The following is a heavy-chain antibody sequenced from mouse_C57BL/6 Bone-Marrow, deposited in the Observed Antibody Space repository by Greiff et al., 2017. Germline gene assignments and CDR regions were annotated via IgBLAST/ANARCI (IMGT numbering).Heavy chain of an antibody. CDR3: ARGDLDGAWFAY. CDR1: GFTFSSYT. J-gene: IGHJ3*01. CDR2: ISGGGGNT. Sequence: EVKLVESGGGLVKPGGSLKLSCAASGFTFSSYTMSWVRQTPEKRLEWVATISGGGGNTYYPDSVKGRFTISRDNAKNTLYLQMSSLRSEDTALYYCARGDLDGAWFAYWGQGTLVTVSA. V-gene: IGHV5-9*01.